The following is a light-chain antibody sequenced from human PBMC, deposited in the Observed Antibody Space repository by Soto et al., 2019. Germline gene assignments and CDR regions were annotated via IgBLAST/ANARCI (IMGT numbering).Light chain of an antibody. Sequence: QSALTQPPPASGTPGQSLTISCAGSSSNIGSHYVYWYQHLSGTAPILLIFRDGQRPSGVPDRFFGSKSGTSASLAISGLRSEDEAHYYCAVWDASLTGWVFGGGTKLTVL. CDR2: RDG. CDR1: SSNIGSHY. J-gene: IGLJ3*02. V-gene: IGLV1-47*01. CDR3: AVWDASLTGWV.